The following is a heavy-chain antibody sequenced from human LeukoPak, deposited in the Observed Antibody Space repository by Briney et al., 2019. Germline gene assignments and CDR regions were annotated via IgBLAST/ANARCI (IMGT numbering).Heavy chain of an antibody. CDR1: GGSISTYY. CDR2: IYDSGST. Sequence: PSETLSLTCSISGGSISTYYWTWIRQPPGKGLEWIGSIYDSGSTNYNPSLKSRVTISVDTSKNQFSLKLSSVTAADTAVYYCARDPKKGGFDYWGQGTLVTVSS. D-gene: IGHD1-26*01. CDR3: ARDPKKGGFDY. V-gene: IGHV4-59*01. J-gene: IGHJ4*02.